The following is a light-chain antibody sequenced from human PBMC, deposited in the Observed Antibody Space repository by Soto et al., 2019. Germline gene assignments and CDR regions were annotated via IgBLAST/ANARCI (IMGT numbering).Light chain of an antibody. Sequence: DIVMTQSPESLAVSLGERATIHCKTSQSVLNTSTNKTYLTWYQQKPGQPPKLLIYWASTRQSGVPDRFIGGGSGTDFTLTISSLHAEDVAVYYCQQYYNLPPTFGQGTKLPI. CDR1: QSVLNTSTNKTY. CDR3: QQYYNLPPT. CDR2: WAS. V-gene: IGKV4-1*01. J-gene: IGKJ2*01.